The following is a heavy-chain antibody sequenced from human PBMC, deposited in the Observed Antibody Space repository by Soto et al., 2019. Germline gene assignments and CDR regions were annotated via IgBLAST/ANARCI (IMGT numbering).Heavy chain of an antibody. CDR2: IYYSGST. CDR3: ARLGYCSSTSCYDYFDY. V-gene: IGHV4-39*01. Sequence: QLQLQESGPGLVKPSETLSLTCTVSGGSISSRSYYWGWIRQPPGQGMEWIGSIYYSGSTYYHPSLKSRVTISVDTSKNQFSLKLSSVTAADTAVYYCARLGYCSSTSCYDYFDYWGQGTLVTVSS. J-gene: IGHJ4*02. CDR1: GGSISSRSYY. D-gene: IGHD2-2*01.